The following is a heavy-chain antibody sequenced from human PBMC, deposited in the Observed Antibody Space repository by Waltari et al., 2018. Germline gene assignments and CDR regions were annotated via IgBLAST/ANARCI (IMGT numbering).Heavy chain of an antibody. CDR1: GYTFTGYY. V-gene: IGHV1-2*02. J-gene: IGHJ4*02. CDR2: INPNSGGT. CDR3: AREGLWDFWSGYRDY. D-gene: IGHD3-3*01. Sequence: QVQLVQSGAEVKKPGASVKVSCKASGYTFTGYYMHWVRQAPGQGLEWMGWINPNSGGTNYAQKFQGRVTMTRDTSISTAYMELSRLRSDDTAVYYCAREGLWDFWSGYRDYWGQGTLVTVSS.